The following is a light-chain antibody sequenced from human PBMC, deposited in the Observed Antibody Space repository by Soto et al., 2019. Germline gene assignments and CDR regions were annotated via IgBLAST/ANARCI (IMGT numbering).Light chain of an antibody. J-gene: IGKJ5*01. CDR1: QSISSSY. CDR3: QQYGSSPVT. V-gene: IGKV3-20*01. CDR2: GAS. Sequence: EIVLTQSPGTLSLSPGERATLSCRASQSISSSYLAWNQQKPGQAPRLLIYGASIRATGIPDRFSGSGSGTDFILTISRLEPEDFALYYCQQYGSSPVTFGQGTRLEIK.